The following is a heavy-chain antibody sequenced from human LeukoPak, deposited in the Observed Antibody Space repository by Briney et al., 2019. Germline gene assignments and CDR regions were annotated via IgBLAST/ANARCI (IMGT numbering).Heavy chain of an antibody. CDR1: GFTFSNAW. Sequence: GGSLRLSCAASGFTFSNAWMSWVRQAPGRGLEWVSTISGSGGYTYYADSVKGRFTISRDNSKNTLYLQMNSLRAEDTAVYYCARGGSYLSAFDIWGQGTMVTVSS. V-gene: IGHV3-23*01. J-gene: IGHJ3*02. D-gene: IGHD1-26*01. CDR2: ISGSGGYT. CDR3: ARGGSYLSAFDI.